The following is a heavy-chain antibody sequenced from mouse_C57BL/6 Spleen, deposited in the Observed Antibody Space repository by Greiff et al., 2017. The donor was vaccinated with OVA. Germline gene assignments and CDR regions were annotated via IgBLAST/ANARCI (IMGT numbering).Heavy chain of an antibody. J-gene: IGHJ1*03. CDR3: ARHGIYYGSSYGYFDV. Sequence: EVQVVESGGGLVQPGGSLKLSCAASGFTFSDYYMYWVRQTPEKRLEWVEYISNGGGSTYYPDTVKGRFTISRDNAKNTLYLQMSRLKSEDTAMYYCARHGIYYGSSYGYFDVWGTGTTVTVSS. V-gene: IGHV5-12*01. CDR1: GFTFSDYY. D-gene: IGHD1-1*01. CDR2: ISNGGGST.